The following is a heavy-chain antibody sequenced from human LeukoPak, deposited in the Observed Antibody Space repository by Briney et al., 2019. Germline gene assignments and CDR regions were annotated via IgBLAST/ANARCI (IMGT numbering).Heavy chain of an antibody. V-gene: IGHV4-34*01. CDR3: ARGIRLLYYYYYYMDV. J-gene: IGHJ6*03. Sequence: SETLSLTCAVYGGSFSGYYWSWIRQPPGKGLEWIGEINHSGSTNYNPSLKSRVTISVDTSKNQFSLKLSSVTAADTAVYYCARGIRLLYYYYYYMDVWGKGTTVTVSS. CDR2: INHSGST. CDR1: GGSFSGYY. D-gene: IGHD3-3*02.